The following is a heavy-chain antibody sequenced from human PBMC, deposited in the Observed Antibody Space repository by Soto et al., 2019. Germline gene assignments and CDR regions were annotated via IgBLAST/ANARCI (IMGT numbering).Heavy chain of an antibody. D-gene: IGHD6-13*01. CDR1: GFTFSSYS. CDR2: ISSSSSYI. Sequence: PGGSLRLSCAASGFTFSSYSMNWVRQAPGKGLEWVSSISSSSSYIYYADSVKGRFTISRDNAKNSLYLQMNSLRAEDTAVYYCARGYSSSWYAVSDYWGQGTLVTVSS. CDR3: ARGYSSSWYAVSDY. J-gene: IGHJ4*02. V-gene: IGHV3-21*01.